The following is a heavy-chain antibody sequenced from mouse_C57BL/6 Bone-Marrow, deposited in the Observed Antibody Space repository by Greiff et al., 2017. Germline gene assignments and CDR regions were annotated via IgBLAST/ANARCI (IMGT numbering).Heavy chain of an antibody. CDR3: ARGGLVYYDGTVYYCDY. V-gene: IGHV3-6*01. CDR1: GYSITSGYY. Sequence: EVQRVESGPGLVKPSQSLSLTCSVTGYSITSGYYWCWIRQFPGNKLEWMGYISYDGSNNYNPSLKNRISITRDTAKNPFCLKLNSVTTEDTATYYCARGGLVYYDGTVYYCDYGGQGTTLTVSS. D-gene: IGHD1-1*01. J-gene: IGHJ2*01. CDR2: ISYDGSN.